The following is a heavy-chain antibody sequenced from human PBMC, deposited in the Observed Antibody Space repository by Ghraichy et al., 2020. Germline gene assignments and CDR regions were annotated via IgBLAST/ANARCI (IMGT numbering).Heavy chain of an antibody. J-gene: IGHJ6*02. CDR2: INHSGST. Sequence: SETLSLTCTVYGGSFSGYYWSWIRQPPGKGLEWIGEINHSGSTNYNPSLKSRVTISVDTSKNQFSLNLSSVTAADTAVYYCARVPLNHAYYYYAMDVWGQGTTGTVSS. V-gene: IGHV4-34*01. CDR3: ARVPLNHAYYYYAMDV. CDR1: GGSFSGYY.